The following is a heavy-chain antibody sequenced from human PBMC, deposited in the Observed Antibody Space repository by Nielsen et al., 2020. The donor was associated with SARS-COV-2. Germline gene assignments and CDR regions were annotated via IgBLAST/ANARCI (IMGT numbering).Heavy chain of an antibody. CDR3: THDIGDV. CDR1: GFSFSGSA. J-gene: IGHJ6*02. D-gene: IGHD2-15*01. CDR2: IRSKVSNYAT. Sequence: GESLKISCAASGFSFSGSAMQWVRQASGKGLEWVGRIRSKVSNYATAYAASVKGRFTISRDDSKNTAYLQMNSLKTEDTAVYYCTHDIGDVWGQGTTVTVSS. V-gene: IGHV3-73*01.